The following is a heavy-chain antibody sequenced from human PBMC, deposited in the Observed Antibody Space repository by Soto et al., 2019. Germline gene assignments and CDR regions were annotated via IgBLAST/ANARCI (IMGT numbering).Heavy chain of an antibody. Sequence: QVQLVQSGAEVKKPGSSVKVSCKASGGTFSSYAISWVRQAPGQGLEWMGGIIPIFGTANYAQKFQGRVTSNGEESTSTAYMELGSLRSEDTAVYYCARGGSRWGGADYWGQGTLVTVSS. CDR1: GGTFSSYA. J-gene: IGHJ4*02. V-gene: IGHV1-69*01. CDR3: ARGGSRWGGADY. CDR2: IIPIFGTA. D-gene: IGHD2-15*01.